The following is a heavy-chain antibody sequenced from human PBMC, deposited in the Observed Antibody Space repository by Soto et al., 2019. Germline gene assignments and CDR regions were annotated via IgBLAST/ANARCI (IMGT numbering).Heavy chain of an antibody. Sequence: ASVKVSCKASGYTFINNAITWVRQAPGQGLEWMGWISTENGNTNYAQNLQGRVILTRDRSTNTAYMELRSLRPEDTATYYCARESSSGTFDNWGQGALVTVSS. CDR3: ARESSSGTFDN. CDR1: GYTFINNA. J-gene: IGHJ4*02. CDR2: ISTENGNT. V-gene: IGHV1-18*04. D-gene: IGHD3-22*01.